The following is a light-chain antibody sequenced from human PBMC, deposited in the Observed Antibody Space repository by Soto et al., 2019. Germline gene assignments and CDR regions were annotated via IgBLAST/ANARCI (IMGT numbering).Light chain of an antibody. CDR1: QSVSSN. CDR3: QQYNNWPPWT. Sequence: EIVMTQSPATLSVSPGERVTLSCRASQSVSSNLAWYQQKPGQAPRLLIYGASTRATGIPARFSGSGSGTEFTPTISSLQSEDFAVYYCQQYNNWPPWTFGPGTKVDIK. CDR2: GAS. J-gene: IGKJ3*01. V-gene: IGKV3-15*01.